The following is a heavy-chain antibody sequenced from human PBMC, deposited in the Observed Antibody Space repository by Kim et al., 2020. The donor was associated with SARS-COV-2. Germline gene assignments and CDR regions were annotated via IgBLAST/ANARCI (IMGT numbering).Heavy chain of an antibody. CDR1: GDSVSGNSAA. J-gene: IGHJ5*02. Sequence: SPTLSLTCAISGDSVSGNSAACYFLIHSPSRGLEWLGRTYYRSKWSNDYAVSVKSRISINADTSKNQFSLQLNSVTHEDTAVYYCARGSGYDYWFDPWGQGTLVTVSS. CDR3: ARGSGYDYWFDP. CDR2: TYYRSKWSN. D-gene: IGHD5-12*01. V-gene: IGHV6-1*01.